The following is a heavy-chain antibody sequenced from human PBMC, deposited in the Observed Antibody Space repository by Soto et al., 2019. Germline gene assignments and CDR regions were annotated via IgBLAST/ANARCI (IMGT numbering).Heavy chain of an antibody. CDR2: LYHSGST. J-gene: IGHJ4*02. V-gene: IGHV4-38-2*01. CDR3: ARNSYYDFWSGYQRAFDL. CDR1: GYPISSGYY. Sequence: PSETLSLTCAVSGYPISSGYYWGWIRQSPGKGLEWFGSLYHSGSTYYNPSLKSRVTISVDSSKNQFSLKLSSVTAADTAVYYCARNSYYDFWSGYQRAFDLWGQGTLVTVSS. D-gene: IGHD3-3*01.